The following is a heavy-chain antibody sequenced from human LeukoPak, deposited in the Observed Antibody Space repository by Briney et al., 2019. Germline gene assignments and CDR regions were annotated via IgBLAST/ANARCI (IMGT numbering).Heavy chain of an antibody. CDR1: QSTLSRFA. Sequence: GGSLRLSCEASQSTLSRFAMSWIRQAPGTGLEWVSTLSGSGTATYYADSVKGRFTTSRDNSKDTLYLQMDNLRADDTAVYYCAKHLGSHSFLFYYMDVWGTGTSVIVSS. D-gene: IGHD2-21*01. CDR2: LSGSGTAT. J-gene: IGHJ6*03. CDR3: AKHLGSHSFLFYYMDV. V-gene: IGHV3-23*01.